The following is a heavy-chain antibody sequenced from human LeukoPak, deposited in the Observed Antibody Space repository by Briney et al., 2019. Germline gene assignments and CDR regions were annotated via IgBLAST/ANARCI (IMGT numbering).Heavy chain of an antibody. CDR3: TRMWMQLWPLDY. V-gene: IGHV3-7*04. CDR1: GFTLSNYC. Sequence: GGSLRLSCAASGFTLSNYCMSWVRQAPGKGLEWVANIKQDGSEKYYVDSVKGRFTISRDNAKNSLYLHMNSLRAEDTAVYYCTRMWMQLWPLDYWGQGTLVTVSS. CDR2: IKQDGSEK. D-gene: IGHD5-18*01. J-gene: IGHJ4*02.